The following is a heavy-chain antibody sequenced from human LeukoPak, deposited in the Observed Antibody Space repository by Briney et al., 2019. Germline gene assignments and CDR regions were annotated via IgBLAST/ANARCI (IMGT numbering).Heavy chain of an antibody. CDR2: IYHSGST. CDR3: ARQSQYFGELYFDF. V-gene: IGHV4-39*01. D-gene: IGHD3-10*01. Sequence: YPSETLSLTCTVSGGSISSRSFHWVWIRQSPGKGLEWNGSIYHSGSTYDNPALKSRVTISVDTSKNQFSLKLSSVTAADTAVYYCARQSQYFGELYFDFWGQGILVTVSS. J-gene: IGHJ4*02. CDR1: GGSISSRSFH.